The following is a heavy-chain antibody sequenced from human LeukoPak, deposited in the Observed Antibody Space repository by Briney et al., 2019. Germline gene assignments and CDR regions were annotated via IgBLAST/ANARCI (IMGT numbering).Heavy chain of an antibody. J-gene: IGHJ5*02. CDR1: GFTFSSYA. V-gene: IGHV3-30-3*01. CDR2: ISYDGSNK. D-gene: IGHD3-3*01. Sequence: GGSLRLSCAASGFTFSSYAMHWVRQAPGKGLEWVAVISYDGSNKYYTDSVKGRFTISRDNSKNTLYLQMSSLRAEDTAVYYCARAQDRLRFLAIDPWGQGTLVTVSS. CDR3: ARAQDRLRFLAIDP.